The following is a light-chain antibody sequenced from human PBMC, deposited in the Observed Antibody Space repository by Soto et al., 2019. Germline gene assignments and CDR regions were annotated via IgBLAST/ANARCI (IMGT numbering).Light chain of an antibody. Sequence: EIVLTQSPGTLSLSPGERATLSCRASQSVSSTYLARYQQKPGQAPRLLIYGASNSSTGIPGRFSGSGSGTDFTLTISGLEPEDFAVYYCQQYGGSRWTFGQETRVDI. CDR2: GAS. V-gene: IGKV3-20*01. CDR1: QSVSSTY. CDR3: QQYGGSRWT. J-gene: IGKJ1*01.